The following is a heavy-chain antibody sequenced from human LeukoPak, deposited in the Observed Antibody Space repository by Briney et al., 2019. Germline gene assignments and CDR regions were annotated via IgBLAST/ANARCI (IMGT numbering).Heavy chain of an antibody. V-gene: IGHV4-34*01. CDR1: GGSFSGYY. J-gene: IGHJ4*02. Sequence: SETLSLTCAVNGGSFSGYYWSWIRQPPRKGLEWIGEIKHSGSTNYNPSLKSRVTISVDTSKNRFSLKLSSVTAADTAVYYCAGCSTSCFWGQGTLVTVSS. CDR2: IKHSGST. CDR3: AGCSTSCF. D-gene: IGHD2-2*01.